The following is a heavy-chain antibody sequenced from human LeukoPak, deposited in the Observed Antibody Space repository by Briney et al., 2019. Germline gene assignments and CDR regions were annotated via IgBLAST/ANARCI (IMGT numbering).Heavy chain of an antibody. Sequence: GASVKVSCKASGYTFTSYGISWVRQAPGQGLEWMGWISAYNGNTNYAQKLQGRVTMTTDTSTSTAYMELRSLRSDDTAVYYCARNYDQVSNDAFDIWGQGTMDTVSS. CDR1: GYTFTSYG. V-gene: IGHV1-18*01. CDR3: ARNYDQVSNDAFDI. CDR2: ISAYNGNT. D-gene: IGHD3-22*01. J-gene: IGHJ3*02.